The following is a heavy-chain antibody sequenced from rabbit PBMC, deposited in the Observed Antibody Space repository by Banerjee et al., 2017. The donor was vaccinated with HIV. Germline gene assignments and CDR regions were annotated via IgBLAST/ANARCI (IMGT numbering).Heavy chain of an antibody. CDR3: ERDRRFDDPAGL. J-gene: IGHJ3*01. V-gene: IGHV1S40*01. D-gene: IGHD2-1*01. CDR1: GFSFSSAYY. CDR2: IATGSGNT. Sequence: QSLEESGGDLVKPEGSLTLTCTASGFSFSSAYYMCWVRQAPGKGLEWIGCIATGSGNTYYANWAKGRFTISKTSSTTVTLQMTSLTAADTATYFCERDRRFDDPAGLWGQGTLVTVS.